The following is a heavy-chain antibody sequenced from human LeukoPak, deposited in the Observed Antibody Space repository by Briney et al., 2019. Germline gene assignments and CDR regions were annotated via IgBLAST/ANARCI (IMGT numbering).Heavy chain of an antibody. V-gene: IGHV3-21*01. CDR3: ARSITMVRGVITYFDY. CDR1: GFTFSSYS. CDR2: ISSSSSYI. D-gene: IGHD3-10*01. J-gene: IGHJ4*02. Sequence: GGSLGLSCAASGFTFSSYSMNWVRQAPGKGLEWVSSISSSSSYIYYADSVKGRFTISRDDAKNSLYLQMNSLRAEDTAVYYCARSITMVRGVITYFDYWGQGTLVTVSS.